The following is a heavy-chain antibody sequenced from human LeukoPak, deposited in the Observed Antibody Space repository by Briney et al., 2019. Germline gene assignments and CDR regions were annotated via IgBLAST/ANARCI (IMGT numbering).Heavy chain of an antibody. J-gene: IGHJ5*02. V-gene: IGHV1-2*02. Sequence: ASVKVSCKASGYTFTGYYMHWVRQAPGQGLEWMGWINPNSGGTNYAQKFQGRVTMTRDTSISTAYMELSRLRSDDTAVYYCARDRGSGSWYENWFDPRGQGTLVTVSS. CDR1: GYTFTGYY. CDR3: ARDRGSGSWYENWFDP. D-gene: IGHD6-13*01. CDR2: INPNSGGT.